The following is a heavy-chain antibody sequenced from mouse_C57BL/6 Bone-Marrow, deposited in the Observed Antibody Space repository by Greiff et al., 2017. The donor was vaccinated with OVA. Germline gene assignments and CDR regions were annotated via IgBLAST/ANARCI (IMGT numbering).Heavy chain of an antibody. Sequence: EVQLVESGGGLVQPKGSLKLSCAASGFSFNTYAMNWVRQAPGKGLEWVARIRSKSNNYATYYADSVKDRFTISRDDSESMLYLQMNNLKTEDTAMYYCVSMVTTEAWFAYWGQGTLVTVSA. D-gene: IGHD2-2*01. CDR2: IRSKSNNYAT. J-gene: IGHJ3*01. V-gene: IGHV10-1*01. CDR1: GFSFNTYA. CDR3: VSMVTTEAWFAY.